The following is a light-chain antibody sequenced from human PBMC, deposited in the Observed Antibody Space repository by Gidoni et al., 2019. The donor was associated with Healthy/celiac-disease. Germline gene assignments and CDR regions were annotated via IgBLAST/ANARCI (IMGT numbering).Light chain of an antibody. CDR3: SSYTSSSTLSYV. CDR1: RRDVGGYNY. V-gene: IGLV2-14*01. CDR2: DVS. J-gene: IGLJ1*01. Sequence: QSALTQPASVSGSPGQSITISCTGTRRDVGGYNYVSWYQQHPGKAPKLMIYDVSNRPSGVSNRFSGSKSGNTASLTISGLQAEDEADYYCSSYTSSSTLSYVFGTGTKVTVL.